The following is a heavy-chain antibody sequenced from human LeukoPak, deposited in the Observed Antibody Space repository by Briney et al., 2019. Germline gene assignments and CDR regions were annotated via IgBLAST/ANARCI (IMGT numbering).Heavy chain of an antibody. CDR2: IYYSGST. D-gene: IGHD5-24*01. CDR1: GGSISSYY. CDR3: AAWGPRDGYNFGAFDI. Sequence: PSETLSLTCTVSGGSISSYYWSWIRQPPGKGLEWIGYIYYSGSTNYNPSLKSRVTISVDTSKNQFSLKLSSVTAADTAVYYCAAWGPRDGYNFGAFDIWGQGTMVTVSS. V-gene: IGHV4-59*01. J-gene: IGHJ3*02.